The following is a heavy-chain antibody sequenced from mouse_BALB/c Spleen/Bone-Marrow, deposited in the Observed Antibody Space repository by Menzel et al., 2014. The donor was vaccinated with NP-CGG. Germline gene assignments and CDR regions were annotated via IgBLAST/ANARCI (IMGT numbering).Heavy chain of an antibody. D-gene: IGHD2-3*01. CDR2: ISSGGSYT. J-gene: IGHJ2*01. Sequence: DVMLVESGGGLVKPGGSLKLSCATSGFTFSNXAXSWVXPTPXXXXXWVXIISSGGSYTYYPDSVKGRFTISRDNAKTILYLQMSSRRSEDTAMYYCARQDGFDYWGQGTTLTVAS. V-gene: IGHV5-9-1*01. CDR3: ARQDGFDY. CDR1: GFTFSNXA.